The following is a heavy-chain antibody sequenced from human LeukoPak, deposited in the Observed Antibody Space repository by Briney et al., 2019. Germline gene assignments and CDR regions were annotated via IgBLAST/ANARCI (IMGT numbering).Heavy chain of an antibody. D-gene: IGHD5-18*01. J-gene: IGHJ4*02. CDR2: IYSSGGT. Sequence: SETLSLTCTVSGGSINSYYWTWIRQPAGKGLEWIGRIYSSGGTNYNPSLKSRVTMSVDTSKNQFSLTLTSMTAADTAVYYCVGEGYTSGTGNFDYWGQGTLVTVSS. CDR3: VGEGYTSGTGNFDY. CDR1: GGSINSYY. V-gene: IGHV4-4*07.